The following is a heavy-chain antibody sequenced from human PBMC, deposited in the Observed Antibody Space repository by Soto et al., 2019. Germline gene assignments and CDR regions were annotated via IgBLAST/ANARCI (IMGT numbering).Heavy chain of an antibody. CDR1: GYTFTTYG. J-gene: IGHJ4*02. CDR3: ARGRYGDY. D-gene: IGHD1-1*01. V-gene: IGHV1-18*01. Sequence: QVHLVQSGAEVRKPGASVKVSCKGSGYTFTTYGITWVRQAPGQGLEWMGWISDHNDNTNYAQQVQGRVTVTRDTTTSTAYMELRNLRSDDTAVYYCARGRYGDYWGQGALVTVSS. CDR2: ISDHNDNT.